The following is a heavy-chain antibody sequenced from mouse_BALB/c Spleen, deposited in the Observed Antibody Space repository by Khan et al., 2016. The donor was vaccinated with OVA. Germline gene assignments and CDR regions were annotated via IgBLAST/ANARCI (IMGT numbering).Heavy chain of an antibody. CDR3: APPSYDPGFFEV. CDR1: GFNIKDTY. D-gene: IGHD2-3*01. Sequence: VQLQQSGAELVKPGASVRLSCTASGFNIKDTYIHWVKQRPEQGLEWIGRIAPANGNTKYDPKFQDKATITSDTSSNTSYLQLSSLTSEDTAVYYCAPPSYDPGFFEVWGAGTTVTVSS. J-gene: IGHJ1*01. V-gene: IGHV14-3*02. CDR2: IAPANGNT.